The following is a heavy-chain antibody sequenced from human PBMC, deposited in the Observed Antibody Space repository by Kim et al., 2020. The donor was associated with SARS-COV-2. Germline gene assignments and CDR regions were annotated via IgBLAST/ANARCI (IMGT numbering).Heavy chain of an antibody. CDR3: AKGAIREDYDFWSGHWFDP. CDR2: ISGSGGST. CDR1: GFTFSSYA. J-gene: IGHJ5*02. D-gene: IGHD3-3*01. V-gene: IGHV3-23*01. Sequence: GGSLRLSCAASGFTFSSYAMSWVRQAPGKGLEWVSAISGSGGSTYYADSVKGRFTISRDNSKNTLYLQMNSLRAEDTAVYYCAKGAIREDYDFWSGHWFDPWGQGTLVTVSS.